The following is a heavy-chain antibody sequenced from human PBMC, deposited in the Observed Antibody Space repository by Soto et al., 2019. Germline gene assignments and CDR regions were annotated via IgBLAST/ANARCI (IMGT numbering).Heavy chain of an antibody. CDR2: IYQSGIT. V-gene: IGHV4-38-2*02. Sequence: SETLSLTCTVSGYPIGNGYYWGWVRQSPGKGLEWIGSIYQSGITYYNPSLKSRATLSIDASKNQFSLNLTSLTAADAAVYYCVRPSRYTFGYFDSWGQEALVTVSS. D-gene: IGHD5-18*01. CDR3: VRPSRYTFGYFDS. CDR1: GYPIGNGYY. J-gene: IGHJ4*02.